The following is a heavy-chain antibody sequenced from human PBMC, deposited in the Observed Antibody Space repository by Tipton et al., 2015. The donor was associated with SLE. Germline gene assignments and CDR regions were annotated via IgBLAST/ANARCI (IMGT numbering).Heavy chain of an antibody. CDR3: ARESYYYDSSGPDAFDI. D-gene: IGHD3-22*01. J-gene: IGHJ3*02. V-gene: IGHV4-39*07. CDR2: IYYSGST. CDR1: GGSSSSYY. Sequence: GLVKPSETLSLTCTVSGGSSSSYYWGWIRQTPGKGLEWIGSIYYSGSTYYNPSLKSRVTISVDTSKNQFSLKLSSVTAADTAVYYCARESYYYDSSGPDAFDIWGQGTMVTVSS.